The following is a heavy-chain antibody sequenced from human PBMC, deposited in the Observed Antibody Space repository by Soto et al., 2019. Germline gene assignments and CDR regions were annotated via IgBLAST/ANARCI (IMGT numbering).Heavy chain of an antibody. J-gene: IGHJ3*02. CDR3: ARGHYYGSGSYYNDAFDI. CDR2: ISYDGSNK. D-gene: IGHD3-10*01. Sequence: QVQLVESGGGVVQPGRSLRLSCAASGFTFRSNAMHWVRQARGKGLEWVAVISYDGSNKYYADSVKGRFTISRDNSKNTLYLQMNSLRAEDTAVYYCARGHYYGSGSYYNDAFDIWGQGTMVTVSS. CDR1: GFTFRSNA. V-gene: IGHV3-30-3*01.